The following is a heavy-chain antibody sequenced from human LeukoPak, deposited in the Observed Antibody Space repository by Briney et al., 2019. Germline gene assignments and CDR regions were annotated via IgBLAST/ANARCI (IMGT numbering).Heavy chain of an antibody. D-gene: IGHD6-19*01. J-gene: IGHJ3*02. V-gene: IGHV3-23*01. CDR2: ISGSGDST. CDR3: ARGLAVTARGSFDI. Sequence: GGSLRLSCAASGFTFSSYAMSWVRQAPGKGLEWVSAISGSGDSTYYGDSVKGRFTISRDNAKNSLYLQMNSLRAEDTAVYYCARGLAVTARGSFDIWGQGTMVTVSS. CDR1: GFTFSSYA.